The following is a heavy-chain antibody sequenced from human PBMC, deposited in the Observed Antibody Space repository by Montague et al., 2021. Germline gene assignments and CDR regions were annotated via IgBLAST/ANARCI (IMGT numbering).Heavy chain of an antibody. CDR1: GASITSNIYY. CDR2: IYYSGNS. Sequence: SETLSLTCTVSGASITSNIYYWGWTRQSPGKGLEWIGSIYYSGNSFYQPSLKSRITMAVDTSKNQLSLKLSSVTAADTAIYYCARVFSSWYVGWFDPWGQGTLVTVSS. D-gene: IGHD6-13*01. V-gene: IGHV4-39*07. J-gene: IGHJ5*02. CDR3: ARVFSSWYVGWFDP.